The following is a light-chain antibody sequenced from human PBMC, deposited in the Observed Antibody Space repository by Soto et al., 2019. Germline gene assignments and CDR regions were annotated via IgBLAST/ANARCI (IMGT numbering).Light chain of an antibody. CDR1: SSDVGVYDY. J-gene: IGLJ1*01. Sequence: QSVLTQPASVSGSPGQSITISCTGTSSDVGVYDYVSRYQQQSGKAPKLMIHEVSNRPSGVSNRFSGSKSGNTASLTISGLQAEDEADYYCSSFTSSRAYVFGIGTKVTVL. CDR3: SSFTSSRAYV. CDR2: EVS. V-gene: IGLV2-14*01.